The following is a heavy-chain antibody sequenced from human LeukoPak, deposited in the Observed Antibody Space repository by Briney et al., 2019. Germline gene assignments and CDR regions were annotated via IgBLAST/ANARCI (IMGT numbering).Heavy chain of an antibody. CDR1: GGSISSSGYY. D-gene: IGHD1-26*01. Sequence: SETLSLTCTVSGGSISSSGYYWGSIRQPPGKGLEWIASSYYSGSTYYNPSLKSRVTISVDTSKNQLSLKLSSLTAADTAVYYCARHEYSGSYYGLSWFDPWGQGTLVTVSS. V-gene: IGHV4-39*01. J-gene: IGHJ5*02. CDR2: SYYSGST. CDR3: ARHEYSGSYYGLSWFDP.